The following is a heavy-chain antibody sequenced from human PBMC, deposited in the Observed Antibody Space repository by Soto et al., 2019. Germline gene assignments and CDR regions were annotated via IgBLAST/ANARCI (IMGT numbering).Heavy chain of an antibody. Sequence: PSQALSLTCAISGDSVSRDSAAWNWIRQSPSRGLEWLGRAYYRSKWYTEYAPSVNSRITINPDTSKNQLSLQLISVNPEDTAVYYCVRSRVFIAVTSVTNYYYYYGMDVWGQGTTVTVSS. V-gene: IGHV6-1*01. CDR2: AYYRSKWYT. CDR1: GDSVSRDSAA. J-gene: IGHJ6*02. CDR3: VRSRVFIAVTSVTNYYYYYGMDV. D-gene: IGHD6-19*01.